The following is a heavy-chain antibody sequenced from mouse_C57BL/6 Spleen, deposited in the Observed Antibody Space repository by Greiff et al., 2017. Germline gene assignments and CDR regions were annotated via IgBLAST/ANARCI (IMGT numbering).Heavy chain of an antibody. D-gene: IGHD4-1*01. Sequence: DVQLQESGAELVRPGASVKLSCTASGFNIKDDYMHWVKQRPEQGLEWIGWIDPENGDTEYASKFQGKATITADTSSNTAYLQLSSLTSEDTAVYYCTTMGREFAYWGQGTLVTVSA. J-gene: IGHJ3*01. CDR3: TTMGREFAY. CDR1: GFNIKDDY. V-gene: IGHV14-4*01. CDR2: IDPENGDT.